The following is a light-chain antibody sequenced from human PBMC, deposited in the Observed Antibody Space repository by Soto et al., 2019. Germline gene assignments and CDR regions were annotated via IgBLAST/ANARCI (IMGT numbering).Light chain of an antibody. CDR1: SSTIGTNY. Sequence: QSVLTQPPSVSAAPGQKVTISCSGSSSTIGTNYVSWYQHLPGTTPKLLINENDRRPSRIPDRFSGSKTGTSATLVITGLQTGDEAEYFCATWDTSLKGVVFGGGTKLTVL. V-gene: IGLV1-51*01. CDR3: ATWDTSLKGVV. J-gene: IGLJ2*01. CDR2: END.